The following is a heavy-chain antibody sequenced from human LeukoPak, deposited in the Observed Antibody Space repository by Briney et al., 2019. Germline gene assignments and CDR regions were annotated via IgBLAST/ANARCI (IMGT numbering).Heavy chain of an antibody. CDR1: GFTFSIYW. D-gene: IGHD5-24*01. J-gene: IGHJ4*02. CDR2: IYSGGST. Sequence: GALRLSCAASGFTFSIYWMSWVRQAPGKGLEWVSVIYSGGSTYYADSVKGRFTISRDNSKNTLYLQMNSLRAEDTAVYYCARVRDGYLYYFDYWGQGTLVTVSS. CDR3: ARVRDGYLYYFDY. V-gene: IGHV3-53*01.